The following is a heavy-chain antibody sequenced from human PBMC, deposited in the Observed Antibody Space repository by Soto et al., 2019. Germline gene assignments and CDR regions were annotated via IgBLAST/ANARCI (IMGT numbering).Heavy chain of an antibody. CDR3: AREGMTTVTTPGFDP. Sequence: KTSETLSLTCAVYGGSFSGYYWSWIRQPPGKGLEWIGEINHSGSTNYNPSLKSRVTISVDTSKNQFSLKLSSVTAADTAVYYCAREGMTTVTTPGFDPWGQGTLVTVSS. V-gene: IGHV4-34*01. D-gene: IGHD4-4*01. J-gene: IGHJ5*02. CDR2: INHSGST. CDR1: GGSFSGYY.